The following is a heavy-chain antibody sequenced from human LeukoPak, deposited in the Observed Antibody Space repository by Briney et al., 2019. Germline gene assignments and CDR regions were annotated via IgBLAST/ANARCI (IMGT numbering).Heavy chain of an antibody. CDR2: ISANNGTT. D-gene: IGHD3-10*01. Sequence: ASVKVSCKASGYTFTSYGISWVRQAPGQGLEWMGWISANNGTTNYAQKLQGRVTMTADTSTSTAYMELRSLRSDDTAVYYCARDADKSAVWFGDTPHNFDYWGQGTLVTVSS. V-gene: IGHV1-18*01. CDR1: GYTFTSYG. CDR3: ARDADKSAVWFGDTPHNFDY. J-gene: IGHJ4*02.